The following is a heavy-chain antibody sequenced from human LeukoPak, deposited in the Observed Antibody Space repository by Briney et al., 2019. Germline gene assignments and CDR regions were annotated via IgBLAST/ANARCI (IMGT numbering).Heavy chain of an antibody. CDR3: ARVLDGVGATRSFDY. J-gene: IGHJ4*02. CDR1: GFTFSSYW. CDR2: INGDGSST. V-gene: IGHV3-74*01. Sequence: GGSLRLSCAASGFTFSSYWMHWVRQAPGNGLVWVSRINGDGSSTSYADSVKGRFTISRDNAKNTLYLQMNSLRAEDTAVYYCARVLDGVGATRSFDYWGQGTLVTVSS. D-gene: IGHD1-26*01.